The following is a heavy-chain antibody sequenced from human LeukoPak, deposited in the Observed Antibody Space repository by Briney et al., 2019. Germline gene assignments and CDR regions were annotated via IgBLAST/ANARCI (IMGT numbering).Heavy chain of an antibody. V-gene: IGHV3-11*01. CDR1: GFTVSSNY. D-gene: IGHD6-19*01. J-gene: IGHJ4*02. Sequence: GGSLRLSCAASGFTVSSNYMSWVRQAPGKGLEWVSYISSSGSTIYYADSVKGRFTISRDNAKNSLYLQMNSLRAEDTAVYYCAMGGRSSGWYYFDYWGQGTLVTVSS. CDR3: AMGGRSSGWYYFDY. CDR2: ISSSGSTI.